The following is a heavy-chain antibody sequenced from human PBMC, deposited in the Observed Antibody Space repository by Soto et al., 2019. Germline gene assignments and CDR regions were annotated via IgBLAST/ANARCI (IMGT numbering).Heavy chain of an antibody. CDR3: ARGYYDSNGQSHTFDI. Sequence: SETLSLTCTVSGASISSSYWSWIRQSPGKGLEWIGYVYYSGSTKYNPSLKSRVTISVDTSKNQFSLKLSSVTAADTAVYYCARGYYDSNGQSHTFDIWGQGTMVT. J-gene: IGHJ3*02. CDR1: GASISSSY. V-gene: IGHV4-59*01. CDR2: VYYSGST. D-gene: IGHD3-22*01.